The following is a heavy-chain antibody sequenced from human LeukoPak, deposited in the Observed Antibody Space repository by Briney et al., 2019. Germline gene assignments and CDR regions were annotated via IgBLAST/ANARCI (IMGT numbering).Heavy chain of an antibody. Sequence: SVKVSCKASGGTFISYAISWVRQAPGQGLEWMGGIIPIFGTANYAQKFQGRVTITADESTSTAYMELSSLRSEDTAVYYCARYDSSGPIGYYYGMDVWGQGTTVTVSS. CDR1: GGTFISYA. CDR2: IIPIFGTA. V-gene: IGHV1-69*13. J-gene: IGHJ6*02. D-gene: IGHD3-22*01. CDR3: ARYDSSGPIGYYYGMDV.